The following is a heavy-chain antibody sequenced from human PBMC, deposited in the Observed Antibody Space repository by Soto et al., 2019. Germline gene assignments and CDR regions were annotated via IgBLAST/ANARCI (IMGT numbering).Heavy chain of an antibody. CDR3: ARSVEGHFDY. V-gene: IGHV3-48*02. CDR2: ITSDTKTI. Sequence: EVQLVESGGDLVQRGGSLRLSCVASGFTFSVYSINSVRQAPGKGLEWFSYITSDTKTIKYADSVKGRFTISRDNAKNSVYLQMNSLRDEDTAVYYCARSVEGHFDYWGQGTVVTVSS. D-gene: IGHD6-19*01. J-gene: IGHJ4*02. CDR1: GFTFSVYS.